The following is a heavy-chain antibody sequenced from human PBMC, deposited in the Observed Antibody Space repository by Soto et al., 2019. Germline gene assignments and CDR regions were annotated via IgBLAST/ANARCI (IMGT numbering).Heavy chain of an antibody. J-gene: IGHJ6*02. D-gene: IGHD3-22*01. CDR1: AYTFSSYG. V-gene: IGHV1-18*04. CDR2: VSPYDGKT. Sequence: QAQLMQSGAEVKRPGASVKVSCRSSAYTFSSYGITWVRQAPGQGLEWLGWVSPYDGKTNYAPSFQGRVYMSTDTSANTAYMELRSLRDDDTANYYCARGGYYDSSGSRNYHYYGLKVWGQGTTVTVS. CDR3: ARGGYYDSSGSRNYHYYGLKV.